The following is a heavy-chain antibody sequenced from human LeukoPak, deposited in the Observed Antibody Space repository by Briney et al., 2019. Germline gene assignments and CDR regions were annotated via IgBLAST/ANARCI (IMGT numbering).Heavy chain of an antibody. CDR3: ARGWGEKGRCRGGTCNNPQFDY. D-gene: IGHD2-15*01. J-gene: IGHJ4*02. CDR1: GFTFSSYS. CDR2: ISSSSSYI. V-gene: IGHV3-21*01. Sequence: GGSLRLSCAASGFTFSSYSMNWVRQAPGKGLEWVSSISSSSSYIYYADSVKGRFTISRDNAKNSLYLQMNSLRVEDTAVYYCARGWGEKGRCRGGTCNNPQFDYWGQGILVTVSS.